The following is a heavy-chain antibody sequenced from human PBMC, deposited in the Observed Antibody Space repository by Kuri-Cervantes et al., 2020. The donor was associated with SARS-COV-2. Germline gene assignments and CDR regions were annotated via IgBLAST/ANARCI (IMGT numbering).Heavy chain of an antibody. CDR3: ARGFLEWLDY. CDR1: GFTFSSYA. Sequence: GESLKISCAASGFTFSSYAMHWVRQAPGKGLEWVAVISYDGSNKYYADSVQGRFTISRDNSKNTLYLQMNSLRAEDTAVYYCARGFLEWLDYWGQGTLVTVSS. V-gene: IGHV3-30-3*01. D-gene: IGHD3-3*01. CDR2: ISYDGSNK. J-gene: IGHJ4*02.